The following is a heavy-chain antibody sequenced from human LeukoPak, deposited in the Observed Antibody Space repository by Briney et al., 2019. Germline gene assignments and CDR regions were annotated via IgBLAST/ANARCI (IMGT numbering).Heavy chain of an antibody. D-gene: IGHD3-22*01. J-gene: IGHJ4*02. CDR3: ARLLNYDDLDY. CDR2: IYPGDSDA. Sequence: GESLKISCKGSGYGFTTYWIGWVRQMPGKGLEWMGIIYPGDSDARYSPSFQGQVTISADKSISTAYLQWSSLKASDTAMYYCARLLNYDDLDYWGQGTLVTVSS. V-gene: IGHV5-51*01. CDR1: GYGFTTYW.